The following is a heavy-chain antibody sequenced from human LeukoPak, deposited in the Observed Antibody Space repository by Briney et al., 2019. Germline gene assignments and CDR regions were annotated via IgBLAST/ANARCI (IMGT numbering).Heavy chain of an antibody. CDR3: ARPRSSFGVVISH. CDR1: GYSFTSYW. J-gene: IGHJ4*02. CDR2: IYPGDSDT. V-gene: IGHV5-51*01. D-gene: IGHD3-3*01. Sequence: GESLKISCKGSGYSFTSYWIGWVRQIPGKGLEWMGIIYPGDSDTRYSPSFQGQVTVSADKSISTAYLQWSSLKASDTAMYYCARPRSSFGVVISHRGQGTLVTVSS.